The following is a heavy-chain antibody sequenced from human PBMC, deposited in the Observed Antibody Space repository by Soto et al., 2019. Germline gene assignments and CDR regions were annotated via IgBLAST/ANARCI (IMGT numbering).Heavy chain of an antibody. Sequence: SVKVSCKASGGTFSSYTISWVRQAPGQGLEWMGRIVPILGIANYAQKFQGRVTITADKSTSTAYMELSSLRSEDTAVYYCAREGYNNWFDPWGQGTLVTVSS. CDR3: AREGYNNWFDP. D-gene: IGHD1-1*01. V-gene: IGHV1-69*04. CDR2: IVPILGIA. J-gene: IGHJ5*02. CDR1: GGTFSSYT.